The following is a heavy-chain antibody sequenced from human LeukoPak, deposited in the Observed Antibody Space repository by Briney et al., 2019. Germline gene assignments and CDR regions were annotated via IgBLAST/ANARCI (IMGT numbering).Heavy chain of an antibody. Sequence: PSETLSLTCTVSGGSISSYYWSWIRQPPGKGLEWIGYIYYSGSTNYNPSLKSRVTISVDTSKNQFSLKLSSVTAADTAVYYCARGLQYWYFDLWGRGTLVTVSS. CDR1: GGSISSYY. CDR2: IYYSGST. V-gene: IGHV4-59*12. CDR3: ARGLQYWYFDL. J-gene: IGHJ2*01.